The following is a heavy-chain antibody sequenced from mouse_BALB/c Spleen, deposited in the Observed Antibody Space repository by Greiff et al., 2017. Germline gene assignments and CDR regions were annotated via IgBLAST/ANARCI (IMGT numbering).Heavy chain of an antibody. CDR3: ARRRYDGTY. CDR1: GFTFSSYG. CDR2: ISSGGSYT. V-gene: IGHV5-6*02. Sequence: EVKVVESGGDLVKPGGSLKLSCAASGFTFSSYGMSWVRQTPDKRLEWVATISSGGSYTYYPDSVKGRFTISRDNAKNTLYLQMSSLKSEDTAMYYCARRRYDGTYWGQGTLVTVSA. D-gene: IGHD2-14*01. J-gene: IGHJ3*01.